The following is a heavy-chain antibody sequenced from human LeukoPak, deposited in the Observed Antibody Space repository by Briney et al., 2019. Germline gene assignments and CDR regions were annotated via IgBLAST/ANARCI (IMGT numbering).Heavy chain of an antibody. CDR1: GGSISSSSYY. CDR3: ARQDSSSYDFDY. CDR2: IYYSGST. J-gene: IGHJ4*02. D-gene: IGHD6-6*01. V-gene: IGHV4-39*01. Sequence: SETLPLTCTVSGGSISSSSYYWGWIRQPPGKGLEWIGSIYYSGSTYYNPSLKSRVTISVDTSKNQFSLKLSSVTAADTAVYYCARQDSSSYDFDYWGQGTLVTVSS.